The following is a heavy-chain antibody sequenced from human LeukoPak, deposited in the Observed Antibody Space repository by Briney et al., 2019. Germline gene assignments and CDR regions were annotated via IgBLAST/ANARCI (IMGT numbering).Heavy chain of an antibody. D-gene: IGHD6-13*01. CDR3: AREGFSNSPEVKPFIAPFDP. J-gene: IGHJ5*02. V-gene: IGHV3-23*01. Sequence: GGSLRLSCAASGFTFSSYAMSWVHQAPGKGLEWVSAISGSGGSTYYADSVKGRFTISRDNSKNTLYLQMNSLRAEDTAVYYCAREGFSNSPEVKPFIAPFDPWGQGTLVTVSS. CDR1: GFTFSSYA. CDR2: ISGSGGST.